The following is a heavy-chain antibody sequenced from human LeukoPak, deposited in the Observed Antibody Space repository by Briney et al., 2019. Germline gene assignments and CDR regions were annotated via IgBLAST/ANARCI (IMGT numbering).Heavy chain of an antibody. CDR3: ARRSSSSFEDWFDP. Sequence: SETLSLTCTVSGGSISSSSNFWGWIRQPPGKGLEWIGSIYYSGSTYYNPSLKSRVTISVDTSKNQFSLKLSSVTAADTAVYYCARRSSSSFEDWFDPWGQGTLVTVSS. D-gene: IGHD6-6*01. V-gene: IGHV4-39*01. J-gene: IGHJ5*02. CDR1: GGSISSSSNF. CDR2: IYYSGST.